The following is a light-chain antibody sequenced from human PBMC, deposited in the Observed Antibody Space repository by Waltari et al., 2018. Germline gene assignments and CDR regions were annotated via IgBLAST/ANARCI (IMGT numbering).Light chain of an antibody. CDR3: CSYAGAYRV. CDR1: KSDVGGYNY. Sequence: QSALTQPRSVSGSPGQPVTIPCTGTKSDVGGYNYVSWYQHHPGKAPKFIIYDVNKRPSGVPDRFSGAKSGNTASLTISGLQADDEADYFCCSYAGAYRVFGTGTKVTVL. V-gene: IGLV2-11*01. J-gene: IGLJ1*01. CDR2: DVN.